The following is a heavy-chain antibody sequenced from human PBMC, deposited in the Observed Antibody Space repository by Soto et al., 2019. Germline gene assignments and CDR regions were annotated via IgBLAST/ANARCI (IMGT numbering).Heavy chain of an antibody. CDR2: ISDDGSNK. J-gene: IGHJ6*02. V-gene: IGHV3-30*18. Sequence: PGGSLRLSCAASGFPLSKYGMHLVRQAPGKGLEWVAFISDDGSNKYYADYVKGRLTISRDNSKNTLYLQMNSLRLEDTAVYYCAKEGGFRTESPLFYYGMDVWGQGTRVTVSS. CDR1: GFPLSKYG. D-gene: IGHD6-25*01. CDR3: AKEGGFRTESPLFYYGMDV.